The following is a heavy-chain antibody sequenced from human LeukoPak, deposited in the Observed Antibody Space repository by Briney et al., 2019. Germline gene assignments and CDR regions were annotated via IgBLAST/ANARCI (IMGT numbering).Heavy chain of an antibody. CDR1: GFTVSSNY. CDR3: AKGYGDYVGYYYYGMDV. V-gene: IGHV3-53*01. J-gene: IGHJ6*02. D-gene: IGHD4-17*01. Sequence: GGSLRLSCAASGFTVSSNYMSWVRQAPGKGLEWVSVIYSGGSTYYADSVKGRFTISRDNSKNTLYLQMNSLRAEDTAVYYCAKGYGDYVGYYYYGMDVWGQGTTVTVSS. CDR2: IYSGGST.